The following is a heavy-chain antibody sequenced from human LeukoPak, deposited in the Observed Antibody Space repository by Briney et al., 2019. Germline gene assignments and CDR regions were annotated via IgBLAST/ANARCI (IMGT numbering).Heavy chain of an antibody. D-gene: IGHD3-16*01. CDR3: ARAWGGYRYYFDY. Sequence: ASVKVSCKASGGTFSSYAISWVRQALGQGLEWMGGIIPIFGTANYAQKFQGRVTITADESTSTAYMELSSLRSEDTAVYYCARAWGGYRYYFDYWGQGTLVTVSS. V-gene: IGHV1-69*01. CDR1: GGTFSSYA. J-gene: IGHJ4*02. CDR2: IIPIFGTA.